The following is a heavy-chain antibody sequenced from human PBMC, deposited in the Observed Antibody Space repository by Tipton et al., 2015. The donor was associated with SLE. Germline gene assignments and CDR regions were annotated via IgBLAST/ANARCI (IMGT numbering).Heavy chain of an antibody. D-gene: IGHD2-2*01. J-gene: IGHJ6*02. CDR3: AREKPPYCSSTGCRDGHYYYYGMDV. V-gene: IGHV3-48*03. CDR1: GFTFSSYD. Sequence: QLVQSGGGLVQPGGSLRLSCAASGFTFSSYDMNWVRQAPGKGLEWVSYFTSTGGNIFYADSVKGRFTMSRDNAKNSLYLQMDSLRADETAVYYCAREKPPYCSSTGCRDGHYYYYGMDVWGQGTTVTVSS. CDR2: FTSTGGNI.